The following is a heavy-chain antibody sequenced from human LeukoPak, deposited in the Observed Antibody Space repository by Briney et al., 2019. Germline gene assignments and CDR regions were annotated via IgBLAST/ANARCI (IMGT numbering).Heavy chain of an antibody. D-gene: IGHD1-26*01. CDR2: IYYSGST. V-gene: IGHV4-59*01. CDR3: ARALKGADYYYYYMDV. J-gene: IGHJ6*03. Sequence: SETLSLTCTVSGGSISSYYWSWIRQPPGRGLEWIGYIYYSGSTNYNPSLKSRVTISVDTSKNQFSLKLSSVTAADTAVYYCARALKGADYYYYYMDVWGKGTTVTVSS. CDR1: GGSISSYY.